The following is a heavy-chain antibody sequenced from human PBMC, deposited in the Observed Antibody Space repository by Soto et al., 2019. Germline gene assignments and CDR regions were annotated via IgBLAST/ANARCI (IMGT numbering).Heavy chain of an antibody. Sequence: QVQLAQSGGEVKKLGASLKVSCKASGYTFTNYGISWVRQAPGQGLEWMGWISPYNGHTNSAQKFQDRMSMTTDTATATAYMELRSLSTDDAAVYYCARDHPVRVATMSIDVWGQGTLVSVSS. J-gene: IGHJ4*02. CDR3: ARDHPVRVATMSIDV. V-gene: IGHV1-18*01. D-gene: IGHD5-12*01. CDR1: GYTFTNYG. CDR2: ISPYNGHT.